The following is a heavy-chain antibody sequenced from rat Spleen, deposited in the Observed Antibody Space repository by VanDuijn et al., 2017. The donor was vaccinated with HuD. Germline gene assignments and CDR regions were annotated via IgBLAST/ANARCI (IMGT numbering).Heavy chain of an antibody. J-gene: IGHJ2*01. D-gene: IGHD1-11*01. V-gene: IGHV5-46*01. CDR3: ARRHYGYTDYFDY. Sequence: EVQLVESGGDLVQPGRSVRLSCAASGFTFSNFPMAWVRQAPTKGLEWVATISTSGGSTYYRDSVKGRFTISRDNAKTTLYLQMDSLGSEDTATYYCARRHYGYTDYFDYWGQGVMVTVSS. CDR1: GFTFSNFP. CDR2: ISTSGGST.